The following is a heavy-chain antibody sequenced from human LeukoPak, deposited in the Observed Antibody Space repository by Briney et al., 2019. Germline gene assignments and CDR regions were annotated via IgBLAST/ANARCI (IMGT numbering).Heavy chain of an antibody. V-gene: IGHV3-11*04. CDR3: ARNWAAAATSDY. CDR2: ITSSGSTI. J-gene: IGHJ4*02. Sequence: GGSLRLSCAASGFTFSDYYMSWIRQAPGKGLEWVSYITSSGSTIYYADSVKGRFTISRDNAKNSLYLQMNSLRAEDTAVYYCARNWAAAATSDYWGQGTLVTVSS. CDR1: GFTFSDYY. D-gene: IGHD6-13*01.